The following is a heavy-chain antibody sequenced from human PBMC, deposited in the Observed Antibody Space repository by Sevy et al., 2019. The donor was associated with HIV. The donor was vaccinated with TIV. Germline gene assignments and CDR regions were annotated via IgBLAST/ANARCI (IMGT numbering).Heavy chain of an antibody. V-gene: IGHV3-7*01. CDR2: IKQVGSEK. D-gene: IGHD3-3*01. CDR1: GFTFSSYW. J-gene: IGHJ6*02. Sequence: GGSLRLSCAASGFTFSSYWMSWVRQAPGKGLEWVANIKQVGSEKYYVDSVKGRFTISRDNAKNSLYLQMNSLRAEDTAVYYCARVGEVYDFWSGYPPSYGMDVWGQGTTVTVSS. CDR3: ARVGEVYDFWSGYPPSYGMDV.